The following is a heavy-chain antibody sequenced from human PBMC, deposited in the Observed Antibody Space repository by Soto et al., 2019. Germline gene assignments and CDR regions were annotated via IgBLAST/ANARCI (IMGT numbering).Heavy chain of an antibody. V-gene: IGHV4-38-2*02. Sequence: SETLSLTCAVSGYSISSGYYWGWIRQPPGKGLEWIGSIYHSGSTYYNPSLKSRVTISVDTSKNHFSLKLSSVTAADTAVYYCARDQRHSDYYYGMDVWGQGTTVTVSS. J-gene: IGHJ6*02. D-gene: IGHD2-15*01. CDR2: IYHSGST. CDR3: ARDQRHSDYYYGMDV. CDR1: GYSISSGYY.